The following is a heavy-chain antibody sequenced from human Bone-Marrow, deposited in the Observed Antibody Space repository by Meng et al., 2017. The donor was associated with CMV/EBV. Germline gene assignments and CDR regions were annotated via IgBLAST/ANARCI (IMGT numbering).Heavy chain of an antibody. CDR1: GFTFDDYA. J-gene: IGHJ6*02. D-gene: IGHD3-3*01. CDR3: AKATHYDFWSGYYGYYYYGMDV. V-gene: IGHV3-30*02. Sequence: GESLKISCAASGFTFDDYAMHWVRQAPGKGLEWMAFIRYDGSNKFYADSVKGRFTISRDNSKNTLYLQMNSLRAEDTAVYYCAKATHYDFWSGYYGYYYYGMDVCGQGTTVTVSS. CDR2: IRYDGSNK.